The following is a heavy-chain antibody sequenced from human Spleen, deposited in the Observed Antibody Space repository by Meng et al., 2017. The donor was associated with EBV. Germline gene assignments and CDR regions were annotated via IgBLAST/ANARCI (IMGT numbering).Heavy chain of an antibody. CDR3: ARGRIVLVPAARVRFDP. CDR1: YGPISRSSYY. V-gene: IGHV4-39*07. D-gene: IGHD2-2*01. J-gene: IGHJ5*02. Sequence: LSSTCPLCYGPISRSSYYWGRTHPPPGEVLEWIGSIDYSRSTYYKPSLKRRATISVVTSTSQFSLKLSSVTAADTAVYYCARGRIVLVPAARVRFDPWGQGTLVTVSS. CDR2: IDYSRST.